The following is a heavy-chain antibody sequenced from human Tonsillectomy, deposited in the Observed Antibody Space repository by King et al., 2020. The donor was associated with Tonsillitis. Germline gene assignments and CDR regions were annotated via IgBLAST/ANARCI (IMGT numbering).Heavy chain of an antibody. CDR1: GFTFSSYS. D-gene: IGHD3-3*01. CDR3: ARGNDFWRGSFDY. CDR2: ISSSSSYI. J-gene: IGHJ4*02. V-gene: IGHV3-21*01. Sequence: VQLVESGGGLVKPGGSLRLSCAASGFTFSSYSMNWVRQAPGKGLEWVSSISSSSSYIYYADSVKGRFTISRDNAKNSLYLQMNSLRAEDTAVYYCARGNDFWRGSFDYWGQGTLVTVSS.